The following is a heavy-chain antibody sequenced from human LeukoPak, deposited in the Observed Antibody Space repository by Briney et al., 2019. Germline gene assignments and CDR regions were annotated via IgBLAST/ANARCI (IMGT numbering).Heavy chain of an antibody. V-gene: IGHV3-21*01. CDR3: ARVPEEIGYCSGGSCEGPFDY. CDR2: ISSSSSYI. D-gene: IGHD2-15*01. J-gene: IGHJ4*02. CDR1: GFTFSSYS. Sequence: PGRSLRLSCAASGFTFSSYSMNWVRQAPGKGLEWVSSISSSSSYIYYADSVKGRFTISRDNAKNSLYLQVNSLRAEDTAVYYCARVPEEIGYCSGGSCEGPFDYWGQGTLVTVSS.